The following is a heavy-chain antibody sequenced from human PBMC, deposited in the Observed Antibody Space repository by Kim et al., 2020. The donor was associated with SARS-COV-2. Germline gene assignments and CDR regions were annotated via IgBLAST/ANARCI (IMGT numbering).Heavy chain of an antibody. V-gene: IGHV4-4*08. Sequence: NSNPSRKSRVTISVDTSKNEFSLKLRSVTAADTAVYYCARAGGVANSWFDYWGQGTLVTVSS. D-gene: IGHD3-16*01. J-gene: IGHJ4*02. CDR3: ARAGGVANSWFDY.